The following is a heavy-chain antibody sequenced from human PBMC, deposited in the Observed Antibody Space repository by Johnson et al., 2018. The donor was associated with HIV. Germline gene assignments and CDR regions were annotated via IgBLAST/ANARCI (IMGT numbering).Heavy chain of an antibody. CDR3: AKDTYSHRLTVTESGFDI. J-gene: IGHJ3*02. V-gene: IGHV3-9*01. CDR2: ISWNSGSI. Sequence: VQLVESGGGLVQPGRSLRLSCAASGFTFDDYAMPWVRQAPGKGLEWVSGISWNSGSIAYADSVKGRFTISRDNAKNSLYVQMNSLRAEDTAVYYCAKDTYSHRLTVTESGFDIWGQGTMVTVSS. CDR1: GFTFDDYA. D-gene: IGHD4-11*01.